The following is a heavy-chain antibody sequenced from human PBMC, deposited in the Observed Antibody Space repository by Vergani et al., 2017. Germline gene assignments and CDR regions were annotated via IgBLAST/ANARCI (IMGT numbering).Heavy chain of an antibody. V-gene: IGHV4-34*01. CDR1: GGSFSGYY. CDR2: INHSGST. Sequence: QVQLQESGPGLVKSSETLSLTCAVYGGSFSGYYWSWIRQPPGKGLEWIGEINHSGSTNYNPSLKSRVTISVDTSKNQFSLKLSSVTAADTAVYYCARVSGTGIGLDYWGQGTLVTVSS. CDR3: ARVSGTGIGLDY. J-gene: IGHJ4*02. D-gene: IGHD1-14*01.